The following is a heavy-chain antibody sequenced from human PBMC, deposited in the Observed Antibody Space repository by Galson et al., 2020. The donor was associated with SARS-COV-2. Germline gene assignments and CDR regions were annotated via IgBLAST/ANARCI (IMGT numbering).Heavy chain of an antibody. CDR3: TTGSSWDY. Sequence: APGKGLEWVGLIKSKTDGGTTDYAAPVKGRFAISRDDSKDTLFLQMNSLKTEDTAVYYCTTGSSWDYWGQGTLVTVSS. J-gene: IGHJ4*02. V-gene: IGHV3-15*01. CDR2: IKSKTDGGTT.